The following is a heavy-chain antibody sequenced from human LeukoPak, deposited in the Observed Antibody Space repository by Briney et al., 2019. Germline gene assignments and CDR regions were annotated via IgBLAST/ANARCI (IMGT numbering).Heavy chain of an antibody. J-gene: IGHJ3*02. Sequence: PGGSLRLSCAASGFTFSSYAMSWVRQAPGKGLEWVSAISGSGGSTYYADSVKGRFTISRDNSKNTLYLQMNSLRAEDTAVYYCAKDPSIAAAGTSAFDIWGQGTMVTVSS. D-gene: IGHD6-13*01. CDR3: AKDPSIAAAGTSAFDI. CDR1: GFTFSSYA. CDR2: ISGSGGST. V-gene: IGHV3-23*01.